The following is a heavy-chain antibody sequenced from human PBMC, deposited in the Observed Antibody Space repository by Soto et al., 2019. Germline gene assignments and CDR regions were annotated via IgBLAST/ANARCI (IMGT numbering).Heavy chain of an antibody. CDR1: GYTFTGYY. V-gene: IGHV1-2*04. CDR3: ARNEAECSSTSCYTSPYYYYYGMDV. Sequence: ASVKVSCKASGYTFTGYYMHWVRQAPGQGLEWMGWINPNSGGTNYAQKFQGWVTMTRDTSISTAYMELSRLRSDDTAVYYCARNEAECSSTSCYTSPYYYYYGMDVWGQGTTVTVSS. J-gene: IGHJ6*02. D-gene: IGHD2-2*02. CDR2: INPNSGGT.